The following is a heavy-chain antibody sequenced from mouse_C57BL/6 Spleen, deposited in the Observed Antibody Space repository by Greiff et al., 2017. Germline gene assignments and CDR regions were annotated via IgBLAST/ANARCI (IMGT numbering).Heavy chain of an antibody. CDR1: GYTFTSYW. V-gene: IGHV1-69*01. D-gene: IGHD1-1*01. CDR2: IDPSDSYT. J-gene: IGHJ4*01. CDR3: ASRGYGSSCMDY. Sequence: VQLQQPGAELVMPGASVKLSCKASGYTFTSYWMHWVKQRPGQGLEWIGEIDPSDSYTNYNQKFKGKSTLTVDKSSSTAYMQLSSLTSEDSAVYYCASRGYGSSCMDYWGQGTSVTVSS.